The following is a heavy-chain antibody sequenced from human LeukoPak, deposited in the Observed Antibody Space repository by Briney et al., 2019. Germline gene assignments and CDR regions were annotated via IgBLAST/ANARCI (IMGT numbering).Heavy chain of an antibody. CDR2: IRYDGSNK. Sequence: GGSLRLSCAASGFTFSSYGMHWVRQAPGKGLEWVAFIRYDGSNKYYADSVKGRFTISRDNAKNSLYLQMNSLRAEDTAVYYCARASRTITMIVVGGVFDYWGQGTLVTVSS. J-gene: IGHJ4*02. CDR3: ARASRTITMIVVGGVFDY. CDR1: GFTFSSYG. V-gene: IGHV3-30*02. D-gene: IGHD3-22*01.